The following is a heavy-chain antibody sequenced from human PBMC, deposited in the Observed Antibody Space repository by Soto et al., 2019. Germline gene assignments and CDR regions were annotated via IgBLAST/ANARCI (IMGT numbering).Heavy chain of an antibody. J-gene: IGHJ4*02. Sequence: SETLSLTCAVSGGSFSGYYWSWIRQSPGEGLEWIGETDHSGSTSYNPSLNSRVTISVDTSKNQFSLILTSVTAAVTAVYYCARVFQVLGFYYFDYWGQGTLVTVSS. D-gene: IGHD2-8*01. CDR2: TDHSGST. V-gene: IGHV4-34*01. CDR3: ARVFQVLGFYYFDY. CDR1: GGSFSGYY.